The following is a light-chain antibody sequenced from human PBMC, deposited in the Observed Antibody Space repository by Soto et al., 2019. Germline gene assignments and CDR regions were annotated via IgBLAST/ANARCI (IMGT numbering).Light chain of an antibody. J-gene: IGLJ1*01. CDR2: EVS. CDR1: NSDSGSYNL. V-gene: IGLV2-14*02. CDR3: ASFTSSNTYV. Sequence: QSVLTQPASVPGSPGQSITISCTATNSDSGSYNLVSWYQQHPGKAPKLLISEVSNRPSGVSYRFSGSKSANTASLTISGLQAEDEADYYCASFTSSNTYVFGTGTKVTVL.